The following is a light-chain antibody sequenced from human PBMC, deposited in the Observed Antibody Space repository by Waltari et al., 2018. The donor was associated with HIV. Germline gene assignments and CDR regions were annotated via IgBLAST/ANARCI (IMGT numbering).Light chain of an antibody. V-gene: IGLV2-23*02. Sequence: QSALTQPASVSGSLGQSITIPCTGTSSDVGNYDLVPWYQQHPGKAPKIIIYEVNKRPPGASNRMSGSKSGNTASLTISGLQAEDEADYYCCSYSDRRIYVFGSGTRVSAL. J-gene: IGLJ1*01. CDR2: EVN. CDR3: CSYSDRRIYV. CDR1: SSDVGNYDL.